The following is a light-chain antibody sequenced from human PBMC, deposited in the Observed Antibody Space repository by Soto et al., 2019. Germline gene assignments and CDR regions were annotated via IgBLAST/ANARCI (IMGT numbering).Light chain of an antibody. J-gene: IGKJ1*01. CDR1: QSLSSGY. CDR3: QQYGSSPT. Sequence: DIGLTQSPGTLSLSPGERVTLSCRASQSLSSGYLAWYQQKFAQTPRLLIYDASRKSTGIPGRFTASGSGADFALTINRLEPEDVAVYYCQQYGSSPTFGLGTKVDIK. V-gene: IGKV3-20*01. CDR2: DAS.